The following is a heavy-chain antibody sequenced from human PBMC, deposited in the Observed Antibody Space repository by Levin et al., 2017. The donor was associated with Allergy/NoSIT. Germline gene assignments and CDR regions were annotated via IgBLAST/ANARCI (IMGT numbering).Heavy chain of an antibody. V-gene: IGHV3-48*01. D-gene: IGHD2-2*01. CDR3: ARNLPAADY. CDR1: GFTFSSQS. Sequence: PSETLSLTCVASGFTFSSQSMNWVRQTPGKGLEWVSYISRDSSIIYYADSVKGRFTISRDNAKNSLYLQMSSLTAEDTAVYYCARNLPAADYWGQGTLVTVSS. J-gene: IGHJ4*02. CDR2: ISRDSSII.